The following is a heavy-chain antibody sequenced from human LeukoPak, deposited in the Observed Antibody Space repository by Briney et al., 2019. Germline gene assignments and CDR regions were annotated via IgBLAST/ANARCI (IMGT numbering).Heavy chain of an antibody. V-gene: IGHV1-8*01. D-gene: IGHD6-25*01. CDR1: GYTFTSYD. CDR2: MNPNSGNT. CDR3: ARDSGGHNSGINDY. J-gene: IGHJ4*02. Sequence: GASVKVSCKASGYTFTSYDINWVRQATGQGLEWMGWMNPNSGNTGYAQKFQGRVTITADKSTNTAYMELSSLRSEDTAVYYCARDSGGHNSGINDYWGQGTLVTVSS.